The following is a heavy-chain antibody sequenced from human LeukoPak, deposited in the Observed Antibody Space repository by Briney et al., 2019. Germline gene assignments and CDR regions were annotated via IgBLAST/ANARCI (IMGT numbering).Heavy chain of an antibody. V-gene: IGHV4-39*01. CDR2: IYYSGST. CDR3: ASVSGTTRAFDI. CDR1: GGSISSSSYY. J-gene: IGHJ3*02. Sequence: SETLSLTCTVSGGSISSSSYYWGWIRQPPGKGLEWIGSIYYSGSTYYNPSLKSRVTISVDTSKNQFSLKLSSVTAADTAVYYCASVSGTTRAFDIWGQGTMVTVSS. D-gene: IGHD1-1*01.